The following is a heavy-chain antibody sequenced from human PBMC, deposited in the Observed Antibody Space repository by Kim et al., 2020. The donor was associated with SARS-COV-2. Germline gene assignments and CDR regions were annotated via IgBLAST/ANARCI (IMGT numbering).Heavy chain of an antibody. J-gene: IGHJ6*03. CDR3: ARGRFCSSSNCYSYMDV. D-gene: IGHD2-2*01. V-gene: IGHV3-30*07. Sequence: VKGRFTISRDNSKNTLYLQMNGLRADDTAVYFCARGRFCSSSNCYSYMDVWGKGTTVIVSS.